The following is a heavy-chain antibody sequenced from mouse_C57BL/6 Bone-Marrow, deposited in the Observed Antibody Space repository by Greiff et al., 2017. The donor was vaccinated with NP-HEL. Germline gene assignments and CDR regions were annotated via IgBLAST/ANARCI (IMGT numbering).Heavy chain of an antibody. V-gene: IGHV1-82*01. CDR1: GYAFSSSW. CDR2: IYPGDGDT. D-gene: IGHD1-1*01. CDR3: ARWGAGSSSFAY. J-gene: IGHJ3*01. Sequence: VQLQQSGPELVKPGASVKISCKASGYAFSSSWMNWVKQRPGKGLEWIGRIYPGDGDTNYNGKFKGKATLTADKSSSTAYMQLSSLTSEDSAVYFCARWGAGSSSFAYWGQGTLVTVSA.